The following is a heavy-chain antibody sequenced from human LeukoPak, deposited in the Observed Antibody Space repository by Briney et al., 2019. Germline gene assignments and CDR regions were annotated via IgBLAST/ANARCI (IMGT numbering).Heavy chain of an antibody. CDR1: GGSISSSSYY. CDR2: IYYSGST. J-gene: IGHJ4*02. V-gene: IGHV4-39*07. Sequence: SETLSLTCTVSGGSISSSSYYWGWIRQPPGKGLEWIGSIYYSGSTYYNPTLKSRDTISVDTSKNQFSLKLSSVTAADTAVYYCARDGIAAAGTDYWGQGTLVTVSS. CDR3: ARDGIAAAGTDY. D-gene: IGHD6-13*01.